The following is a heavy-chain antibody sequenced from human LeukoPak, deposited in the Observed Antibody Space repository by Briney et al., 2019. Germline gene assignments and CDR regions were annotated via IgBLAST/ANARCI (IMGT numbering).Heavy chain of an antibody. CDR3: ARPGVAGTGCYGMDV. Sequence: SETLSLSCTVSGGSISSSSYYWGWLRQPPGKGREWIGSIYYSGSTYYNPSLKSRVTISVDTSKNQFSLKLSAVPAADTAVYYCARPGVAGTGCYGMDVWGQGTTVTVSS. J-gene: IGHJ6*02. D-gene: IGHD2-15*01. CDR2: IYYSGST. CDR1: GGSISSSSYY. V-gene: IGHV4-39*01.